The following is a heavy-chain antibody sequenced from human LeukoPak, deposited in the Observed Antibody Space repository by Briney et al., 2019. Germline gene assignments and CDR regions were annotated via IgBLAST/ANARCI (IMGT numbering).Heavy chain of an antibody. CDR2: IWYDGSNK. Sequence: PGRSLRLSCAASGFTFSSYGMHWVRQAPGKGLEWVAVIWYDGSNKYYADSVKGRFTISRDNSKNTLYLQMNSLRAEDTAVYYCARSDYYGSGSYLIDYWGQGTLVTVSS. V-gene: IGHV3-33*01. J-gene: IGHJ4*02. CDR3: ARSDYYGSGSYLIDY. CDR1: GFTFSSYG. D-gene: IGHD3-10*01.